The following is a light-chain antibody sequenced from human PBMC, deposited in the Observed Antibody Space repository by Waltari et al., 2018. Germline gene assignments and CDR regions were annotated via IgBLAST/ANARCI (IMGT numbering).Light chain of an antibody. Sequence: EIVLTQSPGTLSLSPGERATLSCRASQSVSSSYLAWYQQKPGQAPRLLIYGASSRATGIPDRFSGSGSGTDFTLTISRLEPEDCAVYYCQQRRNWPTFGGGTKVEV. CDR3: QQRRNWPT. V-gene: IGKV3D-20*02. J-gene: IGKJ4*01. CDR1: QSVSSSY. CDR2: GAS.